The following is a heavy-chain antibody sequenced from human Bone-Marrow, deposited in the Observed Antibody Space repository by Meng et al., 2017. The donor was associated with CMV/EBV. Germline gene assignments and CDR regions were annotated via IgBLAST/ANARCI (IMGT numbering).Heavy chain of an antibody. V-gene: IGHV3-21*01. CDR3: ARVESYYGMDV. J-gene: IGHJ6*01. D-gene: IGHD5-24*01. CDR1: GFTFSSYS. Sequence: GGSLRPSCAASGFTFSSYSMNWVHQAPGKGLEWVSSISSSSSYIYYADSVKGRFTISRDNAKNSLYLQMNSLRAEDTAVYYCARVESYYGMDVWGQGPTVTVYS. CDR2: ISSSSSYI.